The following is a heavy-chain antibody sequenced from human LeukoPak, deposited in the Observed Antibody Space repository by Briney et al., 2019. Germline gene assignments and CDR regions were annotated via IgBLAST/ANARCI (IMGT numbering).Heavy chain of an antibody. J-gene: IGHJ4*02. CDR2: INPSGGST. Sequence: ASVKVSCKASGYTFTSYYMHWVRQAPGQGLEWMGIINPSGGSTSYAQKLQGRVTMTRDMSTSTVYMELSSLRSEDTAVYYCARSYYDFWSGYPHDYWGQGTLVTVSS. V-gene: IGHV1-46*01. CDR1: GYTFTSYY. CDR3: ARSYYDFWSGYPHDY. D-gene: IGHD3-3*01.